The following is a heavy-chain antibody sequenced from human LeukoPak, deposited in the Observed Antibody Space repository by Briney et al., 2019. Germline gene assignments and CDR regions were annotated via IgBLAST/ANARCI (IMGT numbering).Heavy chain of an antibody. CDR1: GFTFGSYG. V-gene: IGHV3-23*01. J-gene: IGHJ6*03. CDR2: ISGSGGST. CDR3: AKDIYDSSDYYYYYMDV. Sequence: AGGSLRLSCAASGFTFGSYGMSWVRQAPGKGLEWVSAISGSGGSTYYADSVKGRFTISRDNSKNALYLQMNSLRAEDTAVYYCAKDIYDSSDYYYYYMDVWGKGTTVTISS. D-gene: IGHD3-22*01.